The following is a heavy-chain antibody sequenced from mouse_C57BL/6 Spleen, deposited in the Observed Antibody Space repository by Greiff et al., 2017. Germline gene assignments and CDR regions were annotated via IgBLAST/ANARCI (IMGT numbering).Heavy chain of an antibody. V-gene: IGHV1-82*01. D-gene: IGHD1-1*01. J-gene: IGHJ1*03. CDR2: IYPGDGDT. CDR1: GYAFSSPW. Sequence: QVQLQQSGPELVKPGASVKISCKASGYAFSSPWMNWVKQRPGKGLEWIGRIYPGDGDTNYNGKFKGKATLTADKSSSTAYMQLSSLTSEDSAVYFCARSYYYGSSYWWYFDVWGTGTTVTVSS. CDR3: ARSYYYGSSYWWYFDV.